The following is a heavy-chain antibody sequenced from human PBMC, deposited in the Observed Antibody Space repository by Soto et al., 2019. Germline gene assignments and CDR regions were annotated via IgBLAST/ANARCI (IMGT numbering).Heavy chain of an antibody. D-gene: IGHD6-13*01. CDR2: INPRSGDT. CDR3: ASRDCYNSNCFSNWFDP. J-gene: IGHJ5*02. Sequence: QVPLGQSGAEVRMPGASVMVSCKASGYTFTDYFMHWVRQAPGQGLEWMGIINPRSGDTGYAQKCQVRVIMTTGTSTSTVYMELSGLTSEDTAIYYCASRDCYNSNCFSNWFDPWGQGTLVTVSS. CDR1: GYTFTDYF. V-gene: IGHV1-46*03.